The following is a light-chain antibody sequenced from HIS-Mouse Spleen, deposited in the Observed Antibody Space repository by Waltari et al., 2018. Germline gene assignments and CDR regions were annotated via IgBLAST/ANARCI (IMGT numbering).Light chain of an antibody. J-gene: IGKJ2*01. CDR1: PSISSW. CDR2: KAS. V-gene: IGKV1-5*03. Sequence: IQMTQSPSTLSASVGDRVTITCRASPSISSWLAWYQQKPGKAPKLLIYKASSLESGVPSRFSGSGSGTEFTLTISSLQPDDFATYYCQQYNSYLYTFGQGTKLEIK. CDR3: QQYNSYLYT.